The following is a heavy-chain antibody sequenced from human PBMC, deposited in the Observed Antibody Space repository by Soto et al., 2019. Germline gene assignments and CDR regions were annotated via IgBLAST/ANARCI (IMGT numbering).Heavy chain of an antibody. CDR3: ARLSHYYDSGY. J-gene: IGHJ4*02. D-gene: IGHD3-22*01. Sequence: QLQLQESGPGLVKPSETLSLTCTVSGGSISSSSYYWGWIRQPPGKGLEWIGSIYYSGSTYYNPSLKSRVTISVDTSKNQFSLKLSSVTAADTAVYYCARLSHYYDSGYWGQGTLVTVSS. V-gene: IGHV4-39*01. CDR2: IYYSGST. CDR1: GGSISSSSYY.